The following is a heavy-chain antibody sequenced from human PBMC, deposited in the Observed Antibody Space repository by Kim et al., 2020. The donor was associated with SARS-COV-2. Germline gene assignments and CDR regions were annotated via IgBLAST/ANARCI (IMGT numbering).Heavy chain of an antibody. Sequence: YAQKFQGRVTMTRDTSISTAYMELSRLRSDDTAVYYCARSYSGYDSFDYWGQGTLVTVSS. V-gene: IGHV1-2*02. CDR3: ARSYSGYDSFDY. J-gene: IGHJ4*02. D-gene: IGHD5-12*01.